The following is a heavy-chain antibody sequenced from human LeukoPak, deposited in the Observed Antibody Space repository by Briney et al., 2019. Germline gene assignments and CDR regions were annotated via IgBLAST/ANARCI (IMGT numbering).Heavy chain of an antibody. Sequence: KPSETLSPTCAVSGYSISSGYYWGWIRQPPGKGLEWIGSIYHSGSTYYNPSLKSRVTISVDTSKNQFSLKLSSVTAADTAVYYCARQDEELDAFDIWGQGTMVTVSS. D-gene: IGHD1-7*01. CDR2: IYHSGST. CDR3: ARQDEELDAFDI. V-gene: IGHV4-38-2*01. J-gene: IGHJ3*02. CDR1: GYSISSGYY.